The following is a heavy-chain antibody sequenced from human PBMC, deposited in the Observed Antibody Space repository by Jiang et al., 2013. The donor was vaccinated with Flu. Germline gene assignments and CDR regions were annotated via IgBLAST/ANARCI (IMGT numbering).Heavy chain of an antibody. Sequence: GAEVKKPGESLKISCEGSGNRFMNYWIGWVRQTPGEGLEWMGIMHPGYSDIRYSPSFQGQVTLSADKSIDTAYLQWSRLPGLGTPAMYYCALAIDGNFYFDYWGQG. CDR2: MHPGYSDI. V-gene: IGHV5-51*01. CDR3: ALAIDGNFYFDY. D-gene: IGHD5-24*01. CDR1: GNRFMNYW. J-gene: IGHJ4*02.